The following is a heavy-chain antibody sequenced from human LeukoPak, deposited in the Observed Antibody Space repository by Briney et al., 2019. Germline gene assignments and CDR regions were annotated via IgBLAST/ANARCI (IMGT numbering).Heavy chain of an antibody. CDR2: IYHSGST. V-gene: IGHV4-38-2*02. J-gene: IGHJ4*02. CDR1: GYSISSGYY. D-gene: IGHD6-19*01. Sequence: SSETLSLTCTVSGYSISSGYYWGWIRQPPGKGLEWIGSIYHSGSTYYNPSLKSRVTISVDTSKNQFSLKLSSVTAADTAVYYCARVYGDGVAGTLDYWGQGTLVTVSS. CDR3: ARVYGDGVAGTLDY.